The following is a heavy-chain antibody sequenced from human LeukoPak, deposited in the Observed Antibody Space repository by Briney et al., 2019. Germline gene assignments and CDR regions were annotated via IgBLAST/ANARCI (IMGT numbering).Heavy chain of an antibody. CDR1: GYTFTGYY. CDR2: VNPNSGGT. CDR3: AREGVANNWFDP. V-gene: IGHV1-2*04. Sequence: ASVKVSCKASGYTFTGYYMHWVRQAPGQGLEWMGWVNPNSGGTNYAQKFQGWVTMTRDTSISTAYMELSRLRSDDTAVCYCAREGVANNWFDPWGQGTLVTVSS. J-gene: IGHJ5*02. D-gene: IGHD3-3*01.